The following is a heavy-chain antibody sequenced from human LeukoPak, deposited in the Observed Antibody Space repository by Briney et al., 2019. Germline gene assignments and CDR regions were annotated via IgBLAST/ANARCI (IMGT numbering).Heavy chain of an antibody. J-gene: IGHJ3*01. V-gene: IGHV3-23*01. Sequence: GGSLRLSCAASGFTFSSSAMSWVRQAPGKGLEWVSAISGSGGVTYYRDSVKGRFTVSRDNSKNALYLQMNSLRAEDTALYYCAKNGSGTSRAFDVWGQGTMVTVSS. D-gene: IGHD3-10*01. CDR2: ISGSGGVT. CDR3: AKNGSGTSRAFDV. CDR1: GFTFSSSA.